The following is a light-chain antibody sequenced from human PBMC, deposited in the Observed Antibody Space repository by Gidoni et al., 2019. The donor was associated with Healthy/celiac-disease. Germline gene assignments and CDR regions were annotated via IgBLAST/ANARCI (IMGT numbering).Light chain of an antibody. Sequence: ETVLTQSPGTLSLSPGERATLSCRASQSVSSSYLAWYQQKPGQAPRLLIYGASSRATGIPDRFSGGGSGTDFTLTISRLEPEDFAVYYCQQYGSSPETFGQGTKVEIK. V-gene: IGKV3-20*01. CDR1: QSVSSSY. CDR2: GAS. CDR3: QQYGSSPET. J-gene: IGKJ1*01.